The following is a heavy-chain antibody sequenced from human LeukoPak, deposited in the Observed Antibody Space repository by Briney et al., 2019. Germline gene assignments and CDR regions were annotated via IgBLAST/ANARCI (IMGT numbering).Heavy chain of an antibody. J-gene: IGHJ6*03. Sequence: PSETLSLTCAVYGGSFSGYYWSWIRHPPEKGLEWIGEINHSGSTNYNPSLKSRVTISVDTSTNQFSLKLSSLTAAHTPRSYWTRLLRYRRSSGPRRRGYCYYMDVWGKGTTVTVSS. CDR1: GGSFSGYY. CDR2: INHSGST. V-gene: IGHV4-34*01. CDR3: TRLLRYRRSSGPRRRGYCYYMDV. D-gene: IGHD6-6*01.